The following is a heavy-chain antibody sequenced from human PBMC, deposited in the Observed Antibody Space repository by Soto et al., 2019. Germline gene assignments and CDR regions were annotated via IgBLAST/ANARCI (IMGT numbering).Heavy chain of an antibody. CDR3: ARNIVGTITIDY. CDR2: INTGNGNT. J-gene: IGHJ4*02. CDR1: GYTFTSYA. Sequence: ASVKVSCKASGYTFTSYAMHWVRQAPGQRLEWMGWINTGNGNTKYSQKFQGRVTITRDTSASTAYMELSSLRSEDTAVYYCARNIVGTITIDYWGQGTLVTVSS. D-gene: IGHD5-12*01. V-gene: IGHV1-3*04.